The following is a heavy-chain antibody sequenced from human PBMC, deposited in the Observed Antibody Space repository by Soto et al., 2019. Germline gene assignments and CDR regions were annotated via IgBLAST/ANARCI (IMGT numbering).Heavy chain of an antibody. V-gene: IGHV3-13*01. CDR3: ARVGSEYSSLGTYYYYYGMDV. Sequence: GGSLRLSCAASGFTFSSYDMHWVRQATGKGLEWVSAIGTAGDTYYPGSVKGRFTISRENAKNSLYLQMNSLRAEDTAVYYCARVGSEYSSLGTYYYYYGMDVWGQGTTVTVSS. CDR2: IGTAGDT. CDR1: GFTFSSYD. D-gene: IGHD6-6*01. J-gene: IGHJ6*02.